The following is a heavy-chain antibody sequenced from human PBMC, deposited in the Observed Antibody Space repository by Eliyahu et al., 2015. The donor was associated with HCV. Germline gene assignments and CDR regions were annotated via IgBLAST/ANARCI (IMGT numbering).Heavy chain of an antibody. CDR1: GFXFSNYY. V-gene: IGHV3-23*04. CDR2: ISGGGTT. D-gene: IGHD4-11*01. CDR3: AKALQQTYWYFDL. Sequence: EVQLVDSGGGLVQPGGSLRLSCVASGFXFSNYYMSWVRKAPGKGLEWVSAISGGGTTYYADSAKGRFTISRDNSNNAMYLQMSGLRAEDTAMYFCAKALQQTYWYFDLWGRGTLVTVSS. J-gene: IGHJ2*01.